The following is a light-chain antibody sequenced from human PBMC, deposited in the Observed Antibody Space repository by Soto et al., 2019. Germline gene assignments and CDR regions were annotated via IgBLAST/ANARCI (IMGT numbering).Light chain of an antibody. CDR2: DAS. Sequence: EIVMTQSPATLSVSPGERATLFCRASQSVRSSLAWYQQRTGQPPRLFIYDASTRATGIPARFSGSGSGTEFTLTISRLQSEDFEVYYCQQYNSWPETFGQGTKVDIK. CDR1: QSVRSS. CDR3: QQYNSWPET. V-gene: IGKV3-15*01. J-gene: IGKJ1*01.